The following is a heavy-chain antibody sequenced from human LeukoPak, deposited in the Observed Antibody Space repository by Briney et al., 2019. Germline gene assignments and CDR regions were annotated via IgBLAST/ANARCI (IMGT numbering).Heavy chain of an antibody. CDR2: ITSNGGTT. Sequence: GGSLRLSCAASGFTLRSYGMVWVRQAPGKGLEYVSGITSNGGTTYYGNSVKGRFTISRDNSRDTLYLQMGSLRTEDMAVYYCARGIRWASDYWGQGTLVTVAS. CDR1: GFTLRSYG. D-gene: IGHD4-23*01. CDR3: ARGIRWASDY. V-gene: IGHV3-64*01. J-gene: IGHJ4*02.